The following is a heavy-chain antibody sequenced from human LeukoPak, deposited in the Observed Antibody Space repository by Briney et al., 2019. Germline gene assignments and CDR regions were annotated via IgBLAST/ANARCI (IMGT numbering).Heavy chain of an antibody. Sequence: GGSLRLSCAASGFTFSNYAMSWVRQAPGKGLEWVANINQHGSETYYVDSVKGRFTISRDNAKNSLYLQMNSLRAEDTAVYYCAELGITMIGGVWGKGTTVTISS. CDR1: GFTFSNYA. CDR2: INQHGSET. CDR3: AELGITMIGGV. D-gene: IGHD3-10*02. J-gene: IGHJ6*04. V-gene: IGHV3-7*01.